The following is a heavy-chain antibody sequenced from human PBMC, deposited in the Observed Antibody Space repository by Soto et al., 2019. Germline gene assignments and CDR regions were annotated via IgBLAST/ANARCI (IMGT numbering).Heavy chain of an antibody. CDR3: ARFSTLGKDYGVDV. J-gene: IGHJ6*02. CDR1: SDSISTSDYY. V-gene: IGHV4-30-4*01. D-gene: IGHD3-3*02. Sequence: PWETLSLTCSDYSDSISTSDYYWILFRQPPGKGLEWIGYINYSGRTYYKPSLKSRLSMSIDTSKNQFSLGLTSVSVADTAVYFCARFSTLGKDYGVDVWGQGTTVT. CDR2: INYSGRT.